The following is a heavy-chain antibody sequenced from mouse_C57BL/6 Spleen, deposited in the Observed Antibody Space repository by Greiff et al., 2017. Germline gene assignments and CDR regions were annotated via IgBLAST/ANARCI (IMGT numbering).Heavy chain of an antibody. V-gene: IGHV1-42*01. J-gene: IGHJ4*01. Sequence: VQLQQSGPELVKTGASVKISCKASGYSFTGYYMNWVKQSPEKSLEWIGEINPSTGGTTYNQKFKAKATLTVDKSSSTAYMQLKSLTSEDSAVYYCARDYYGSSCAMDYWGQGTSVTVSS. D-gene: IGHD1-1*01. CDR1: GYSFTGYY. CDR2: INPSTGGT. CDR3: ARDYYGSSCAMDY.